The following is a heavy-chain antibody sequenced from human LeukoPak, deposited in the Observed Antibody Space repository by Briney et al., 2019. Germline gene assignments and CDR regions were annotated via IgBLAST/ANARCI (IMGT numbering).Heavy chain of an antibody. CDR3: GREVDGGFDP. CDR2: ISSNGDST. D-gene: IGHD3-16*01. Sequence: PGGSLRLSCAASGFSLSSYTMHWVRQAPGKGLEFVSAISSNGDSTYYMNSVKDRFTISRDNSKNTVYLQMGSLRPEDMAVYYCGREVDGGFDPWGQGTLVTVSS. CDR1: GFSLSSYT. V-gene: IGHV3-64*01. J-gene: IGHJ5*02.